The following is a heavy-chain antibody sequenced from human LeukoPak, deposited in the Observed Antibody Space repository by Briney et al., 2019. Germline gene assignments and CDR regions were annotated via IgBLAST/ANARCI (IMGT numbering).Heavy chain of an antibody. CDR1: GGSISSYY. V-gene: IGHV4-59*01. D-gene: IGHD3-9*01. Sequence: PSETLSLTCTVSGGSISSYYWSWIRQPPGKGLEWIGYIYYSGSTNYNPSLKSRVTISVDTSKNQFSLKLSSVTAADTAMYYCARGFRYGPPDYWGQGTLVTVSS. CDR2: IYYSGST. CDR3: ARGFRYGPPDY. J-gene: IGHJ4*02.